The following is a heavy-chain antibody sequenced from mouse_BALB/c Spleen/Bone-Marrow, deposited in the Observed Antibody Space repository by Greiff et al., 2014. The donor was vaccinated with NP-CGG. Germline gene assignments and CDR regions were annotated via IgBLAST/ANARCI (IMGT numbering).Heavy chain of an antibody. Sequence: VNVVESGAELMRPGASVKISCKATGYTFSSYWIEWVKQRPGHGLEWIGEILPGSGSTNYNEKFKGKATFTADTSSNTAYMQLSSLTSEDSAVYYCARGYAMDYWGQGTSVTVSS. CDR1: GYTFSSYW. J-gene: IGHJ4*01. CDR3: ARGYAMDY. CDR2: ILPGSGST. V-gene: IGHV1-9*01.